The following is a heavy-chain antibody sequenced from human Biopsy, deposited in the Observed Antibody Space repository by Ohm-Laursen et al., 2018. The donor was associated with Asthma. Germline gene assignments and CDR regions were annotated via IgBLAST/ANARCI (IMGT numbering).Heavy chain of an antibody. J-gene: IGHJ5*02. CDR3: ARAASTTVFWSGYSHNWFDP. Sequence: LRLSCAASGFSFSDYYMTWIRQPPGKGLEWIAEINHSGSTNYNPSLKSRVTMSVDTSKNQLFLNLSSVTAADTAVYYCARAASTTVFWSGYSHNWFDPWGQGTLVTVSS. CDR1: GFSFSDYY. CDR2: INHSGST. V-gene: IGHV4-34*01. D-gene: IGHD3-3*01.